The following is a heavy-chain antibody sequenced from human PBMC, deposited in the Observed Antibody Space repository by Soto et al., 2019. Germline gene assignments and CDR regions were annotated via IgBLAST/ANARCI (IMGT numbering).Heavy chain of an antibody. CDR2: ISSGSSSL. CDR1: GFRFNDYY. Sequence: PGGSLRLSCAATGFRFNDYYMTWIRQAPGKGLEWVSYISSGSSSLFYAHSVKGRFTISRDNAKNSLYLQMNSLRAEDTAVYYCATSSGALAASFPYYFDYWGQGTLVTVSS. CDR3: ATSSGALAASFPYYFDY. V-gene: IGHV3-11*01. D-gene: IGHD6-25*01. J-gene: IGHJ4*02.